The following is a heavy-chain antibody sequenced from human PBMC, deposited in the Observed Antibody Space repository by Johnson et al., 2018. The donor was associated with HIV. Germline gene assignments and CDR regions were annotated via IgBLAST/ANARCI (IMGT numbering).Heavy chain of an antibody. Sequence: VQLVESGGGLVKPGGSLRLSCAASGFTFSDYYMSWIRQAPGKGLEWVSVIYSGGSTYYADSVKGRFTISRDNSKNTLYLQMNSLRAEDTAVYYCARAKRLAAAGTYDAFDIWGQGTVVTVSS. D-gene: IGHD6-13*01. J-gene: IGHJ3*02. CDR2: IYSGGST. V-gene: IGHV3-66*01. CDR3: ARAKRLAAAGTYDAFDI. CDR1: GFTFSDYY.